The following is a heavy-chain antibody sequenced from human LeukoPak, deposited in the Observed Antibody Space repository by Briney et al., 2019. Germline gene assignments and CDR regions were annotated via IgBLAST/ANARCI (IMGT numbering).Heavy chain of an antibody. CDR3: ARGIAAAGIIDY. J-gene: IGHJ4*02. D-gene: IGHD6-13*01. CDR2: INPNSGGT. V-gene: IGHV1-2*02. CDR1: GYTFTGYY. Sequence: ASVKVSCKASGYTFTGYYMHWVRQAPGQGLEWMGWINPNSGGTNYAQKFQGRVTMTRDTSISTAYMELSRLRSDDAAVYYCARGIAAAGIIDYWGQGTLVTVSS.